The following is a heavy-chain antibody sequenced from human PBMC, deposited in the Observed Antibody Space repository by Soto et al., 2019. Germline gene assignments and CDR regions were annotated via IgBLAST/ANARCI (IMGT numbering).Heavy chain of an antibody. V-gene: IGHV4-59*08. Sequence: QVQLQESGPGLVKPSETLSLTCTVSGGSISGHYWSWVRQPPGEGLEWIGYIYYTGSTDSNPSLNSRVTMSVDTSKNQFSLRLSSVTAADTAIYYCARYYCLSGKCYHFDYWGQGTLVTVSS. D-gene: IGHD3-10*01. J-gene: IGHJ4*02. CDR1: GGSISGHY. CDR3: ARYYCLSGKCYHFDY. CDR2: IYYTGST.